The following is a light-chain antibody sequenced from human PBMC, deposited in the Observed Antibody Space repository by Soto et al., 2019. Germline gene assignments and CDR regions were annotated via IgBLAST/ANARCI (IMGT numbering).Light chain of an antibody. V-gene: IGLV1-40*01. Sequence: QPVLTQPPSVSGAPGQRVTISCTGSSSNIGAGYDVHWYQHLPRTAPKLLIYGNNNRPSGVPDRFSGSKSGTSASLAITGLQAEDEADYYCQSYDTGLSVVFGGGTKLTVL. CDR1: SSNIGAGYD. J-gene: IGLJ2*01. CDR2: GNN. CDR3: QSYDTGLSVV.